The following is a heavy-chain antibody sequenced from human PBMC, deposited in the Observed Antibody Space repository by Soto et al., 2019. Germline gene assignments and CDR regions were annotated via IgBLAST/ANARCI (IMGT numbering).Heavy chain of an antibody. J-gene: IGHJ6*04. V-gene: IGHV3-64*01. CDR2: ISSNGGST. CDR1: GFTFSSYA. D-gene: IGHD3-16*01. Sequence: EVQLVESGGGLVQPGGSLRLSCAASGFTFSSYAMHWVRQAPGKGLEYVSVISSNGGSTYYANSVKGRFTISRDNSKNTPYLHMGRLRAEGMAVYYCARGVYDTYGMDVWGEGTTVTVSS. CDR3: ARGVYDTYGMDV.